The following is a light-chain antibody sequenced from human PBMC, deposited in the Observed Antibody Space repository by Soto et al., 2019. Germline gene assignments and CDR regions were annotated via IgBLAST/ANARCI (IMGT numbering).Light chain of an antibody. CDR1: SSDIGSYDH. CDR2: AVS. V-gene: IGLV2-14*03. Sequence: QSALTQPASVSGSPGQSITISRSGTSSDIGSYDHVAWYQQFPGKSPKLIIYAVSDRPSGVSDRFSGSKSGISASLTISGLQTEDEADYSCISYTDRQSYLFGTGTKVTVL. CDR3: ISYTDRQSYL. J-gene: IGLJ1*01.